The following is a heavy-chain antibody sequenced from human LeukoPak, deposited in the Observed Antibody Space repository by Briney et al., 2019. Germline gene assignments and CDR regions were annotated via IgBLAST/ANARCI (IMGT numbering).Heavy chain of an antibody. Sequence: TGGSLRLSCAASGLTFSTYCMHWVRQAPGKGPMWVSRICPDGTVTNYADSVKARFIISRDNARNTVYLQMNSLRVEDTAVYYCVRDFRSADYWGQGTLVTVSS. V-gene: IGHV3-74*01. J-gene: IGHJ4*02. CDR1: GLTFSTYC. CDR2: ICPDGTVT. CDR3: VRDFRSADY.